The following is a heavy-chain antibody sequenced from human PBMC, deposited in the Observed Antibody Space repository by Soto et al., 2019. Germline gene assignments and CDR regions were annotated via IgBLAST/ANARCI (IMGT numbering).Heavy chain of an antibody. Sequence: ASVKGSCKTSGYTFTSYGSSWVRQAPGQGLEWMGWISAYNGNTNYAQKLQGRVTMTTDTSTSTAYMELRSLRSDDTAVYYCARDEAVAGSNWFDPWGQGTLVTVSS. J-gene: IGHJ5*02. CDR1: GYTFTSYG. CDR2: ISAYNGNT. V-gene: IGHV1-18*01. CDR3: ARDEAVAGSNWFDP. D-gene: IGHD6-19*01.